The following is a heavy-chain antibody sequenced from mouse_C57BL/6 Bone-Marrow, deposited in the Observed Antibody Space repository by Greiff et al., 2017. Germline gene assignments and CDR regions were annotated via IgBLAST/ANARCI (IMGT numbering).Heavy chain of an antibody. CDR3: ARGVHGYYHYAVDY. CDR2: IDPETGGT. Sequence: QVQLQQSGAELVRPGASVTLSCKASGYTFTDYEMHWVKQTPVHGLEWIGAIDPETGGTAYNQKFKGKAILTADKSSSTAYMELRSLTSEDSAVYYCARGVHGYYHYAVDYWGQGTSVTVSS. D-gene: IGHD2-3*01. J-gene: IGHJ4*01. V-gene: IGHV1-15*01. CDR1: GYTFTDYE.